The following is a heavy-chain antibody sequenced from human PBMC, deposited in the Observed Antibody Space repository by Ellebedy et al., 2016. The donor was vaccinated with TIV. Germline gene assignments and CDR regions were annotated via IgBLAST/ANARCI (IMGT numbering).Heavy chain of an antibody. J-gene: IGHJ6*02. CDR3: AKDLGFAMDV. CDR2: AHNDETYK. V-gene: IGHV3-30*02. Sequence: GESLKISCAASGFIFNNYNLHWVRRAPGKGLEWVAIAHNDETYKFYADSVKGRFTVSRDNSGNTAYLHMSSLRVEDTAVYYCAKDLGFAMDVWGQGTTVTVSS. D-gene: IGHD7-27*01. CDR1: GFIFNNYN.